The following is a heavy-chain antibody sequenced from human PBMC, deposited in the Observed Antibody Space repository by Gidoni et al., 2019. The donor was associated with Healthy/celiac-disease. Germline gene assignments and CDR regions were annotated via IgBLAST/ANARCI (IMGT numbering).Heavy chain of an antibody. V-gene: IGHV1-69*01. D-gene: IGHD2-21*01. CDR1: GVSFSRYA. CDR2: IIPIVGTA. CDR3: ARAAIDPDGGVCRFDP. J-gene: IGHJ5*02. Sequence: QVQLVQSWAEVKKPWSSVKVSCQASGVSFSRYAISWGRQAPGQWPEWMGGIIPIVGTANYAQKFQGRVTITADESTSTAYMELSSLRSEDTAVYYCARAAIDPDGGVCRFDPWGQGTLVTVSS.